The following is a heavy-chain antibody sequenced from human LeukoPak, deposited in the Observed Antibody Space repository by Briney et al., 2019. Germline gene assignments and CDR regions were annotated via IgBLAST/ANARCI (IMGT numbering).Heavy chain of an antibody. Sequence: ASVKVSCKASGYTFTSYGISWVRQAPGQGLEWMGWISAYNGNTNYAQKLQGRVTMTTDTSTSTAYMELRSLRSDDTAVYYCAGSRWAPNWFDPWGQGTLVTVSS. CDR3: AGSRWAPNWFDP. CDR2: ISAYNGNT. D-gene: IGHD4-23*01. J-gene: IGHJ5*02. V-gene: IGHV1-18*01. CDR1: GYTFTSYG.